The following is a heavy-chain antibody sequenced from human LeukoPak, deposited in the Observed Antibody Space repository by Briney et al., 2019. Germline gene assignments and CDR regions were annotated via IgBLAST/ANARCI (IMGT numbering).Heavy chain of an antibody. Sequence: ASVKVSCKASGYTFTSYGISWVRQAPGQGLEWMGWISAYNGNTNYAQKLQGRVTTTTDTSTSTAYMELRSLRSDDTAVYYCAREYSMTTVTTGDAFDIWGQGTMVTVSS. CDR2: ISAYNGNT. V-gene: IGHV1-18*01. CDR3: AREYSMTTVTTGDAFDI. J-gene: IGHJ3*02. CDR1: GYTFTSYG. D-gene: IGHD4-11*01.